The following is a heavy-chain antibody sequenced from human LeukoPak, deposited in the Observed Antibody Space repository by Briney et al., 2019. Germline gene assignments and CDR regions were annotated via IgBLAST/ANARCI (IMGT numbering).Heavy chain of an antibody. V-gene: IGHV3-7*01. J-gene: IGHJ3*02. CDR1: GFTFSSYW. CDR2: IKQDGSEK. Sequence: GGSLRLSCAASGFTFSSYWMSWVRQAPGKGLEWVANIKQDGSEKYYVDSVKGRFTISRDNAKNSLYLQMNSLRAEDTAVYYCARERIEWLVLHDAFDIWGQGAMVTVSS. CDR3: ARERIEWLVLHDAFDI. D-gene: IGHD5-12*01.